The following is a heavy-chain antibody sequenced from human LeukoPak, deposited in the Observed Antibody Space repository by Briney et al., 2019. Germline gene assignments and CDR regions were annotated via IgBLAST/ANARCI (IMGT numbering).Heavy chain of an antibody. D-gene: IGHD3-9*01. CDR3: ARAYTGSFP. Sequence: GGSLRLSCAASGFIFSDYSMRWIRQAPGKGLEWVATINPAGKWEYYVDSVKRRFTISRDNANNSLYLQMNSLRAEDTAVYYCARAYTGSFPWGQGTLVIVYS. V-gene: IGHV3-7*03. J-gene: IGHJ5*02. CDR1: GFIFSDYS. CDR2: INPAGKWE.